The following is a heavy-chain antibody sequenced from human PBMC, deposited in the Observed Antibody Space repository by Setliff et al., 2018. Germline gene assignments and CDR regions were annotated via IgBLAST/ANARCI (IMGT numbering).Heavy chain of an antibody. J-gene: IGHJ5*02. CDR1: GYSISSGYY. D-gene: IGHD1-26*01. CDR2: IFHSGST. CDR3: ARVIEMPGRHNWFDP. V-gene: IGHV4-38-2*01. Sequence: PSETLSLTCAVSGYSISSGYYWGWIRQPPGKGLEWIGSIFHSGSTYYNPSLKSRVTISVDTSKNQFSLRLSSVTAADTAVYYCARVIEMPGRHNWFDPWGHGTLVTVSS.